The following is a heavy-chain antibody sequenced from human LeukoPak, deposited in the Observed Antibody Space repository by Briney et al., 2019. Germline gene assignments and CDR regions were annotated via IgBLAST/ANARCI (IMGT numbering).Heavy chain of an antibody. CDR1: GGSISSYY. Sequence: SETLSLTCTVSGGSISSYYWSWIRQPAGKGLEWIGRIYTSGSTNYNPSLKSRVTMSVDTSKNQLSLKLSSVTAADTAVYYCARVGMITLSHTPAFDIWGQGTMVTVSS. V-gene: IGHV4-4*07. CDR3: ARVGMITLSHTPAFDI. J-gene: IGHJ3*02. CDR2: IYTSGST. D-gene: IGHD3-16*01.